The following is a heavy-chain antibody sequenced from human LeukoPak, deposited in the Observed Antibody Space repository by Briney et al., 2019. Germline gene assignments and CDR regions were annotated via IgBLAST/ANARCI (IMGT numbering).Heavy chain of an antibody. CDR1: GYTFTNFD. CDR2: MNPNSGRT. J-gene: IGHJ4*02. V-gene: IGHV1-8*03. Sequence: ASVKVSCKASGYTFTNFDINWVRQATGQGLEWMGWMNPNSGRTGYAQKFRDRISITRNTSISTAYMELSSLTSEDTGVYYCTRETSSRYFDFWGQGTLVTDSS. CDR3: TRETSSRYFDF.